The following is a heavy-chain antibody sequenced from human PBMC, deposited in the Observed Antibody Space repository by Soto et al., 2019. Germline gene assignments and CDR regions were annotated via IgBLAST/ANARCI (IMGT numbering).Heavy chain of an antibody. CDR3: ARELTYYYGSGSYFDWFDP. Sequence: SETLSLTCTVSGGSISSYYWSWIRQPPGEGLEWIGYIYYSGSTNYNPSLKSRVTISVDTSKNQFSLKLSSVTAADTAVYYCARELTYYYGSGSYFDWFDPWGQGTLVTVS. CDR1: GGSISSYY. D-gene: IGHD3-10*01. CDR2: IYYSGST. J-gene: IGHJ5*02. V-gene: IGHV4-59*01.